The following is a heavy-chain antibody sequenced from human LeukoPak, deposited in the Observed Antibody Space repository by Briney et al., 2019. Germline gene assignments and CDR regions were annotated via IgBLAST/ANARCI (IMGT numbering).Heavy chain of an antibody. D-gene: IGHD2-15*01. CDR1: GYTFSSYW. CDR3: ARGGYYFDY. CDR2: INSDGSST. J-gene: IGHJ4*02. V-gene: IGHV3-74*01. Sequence: GGSLRLSCAASGYTFSSYWMHWVRQAPGKGLVWVSRINSDGSSTSYADSVKGRFTISRDNGKNSLYLQMNSLRAEDTAVYYCARGGYYFDYWGQGTLVTVSS.